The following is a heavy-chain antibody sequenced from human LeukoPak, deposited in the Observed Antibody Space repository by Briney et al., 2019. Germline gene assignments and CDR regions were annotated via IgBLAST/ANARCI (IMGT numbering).Heavy chain of an antibody. V-gene: IGHV3-11*04. D-gene: IGHD3-22*01. CDR2: ISSSGSTR. Sequence: PVGSLRLSCAASGFTFSDYYLCSIRQAPGKGLERVSYISSSGSTRYYADSVKGRFTISRDNAKNSLYLQMNSLRAEDTAVYYCARGMRSYYDSSGYFDYWGQGTLVTVSS. J-gene: IGHJ4*02. CDR1: GFTFSDYY. CDR3: ARGMRSYYDSSGYFDY.